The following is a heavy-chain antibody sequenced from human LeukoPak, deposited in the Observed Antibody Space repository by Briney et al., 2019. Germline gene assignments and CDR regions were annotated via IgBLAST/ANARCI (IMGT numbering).Heavy chain of an antibody. D-gene: IGHD3-10*01. J-gene: IGHJ6*03. CDR2: INHSGST. CDR3: ARGGMVRGVIITRYYYYMDV. Sequence: PSETLSLTCAVYGGSFSGYYWSWIRQPPGKGLECIGEINHSGSTNYNPSLKSRVTISVDTSNTQFSLKLSSVTAADTAVYYCARGGMVRGVIITRYYYYMDVWGKGTTVTISS. CDR1: GGSFSGYY. V-gene: IGHV4-34*01.